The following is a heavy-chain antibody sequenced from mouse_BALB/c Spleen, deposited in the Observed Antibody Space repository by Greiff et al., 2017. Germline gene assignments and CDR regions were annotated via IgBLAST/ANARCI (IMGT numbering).Heavy chain of an antibody. V-gene: IGHV1S132*01. Sequence: QVQLQQSGAELVKPGASVKLSCKTSGYTFTSYWIQWVKQRPGQGLGWIGEIFPGTGTTYYNEKFKGKATLTIDTSSSTAYMQLSSLTSEDSAVYFCARRGGNYDHYAMDYWGQGTSVTVSS. CDR3: ARRGGNYDHYAMDY. CDR1: GYTFTSYW. J-gene: IGHJ4*01. CDR2: IFPGTGTT. D-gene: IGHD2-4*01.